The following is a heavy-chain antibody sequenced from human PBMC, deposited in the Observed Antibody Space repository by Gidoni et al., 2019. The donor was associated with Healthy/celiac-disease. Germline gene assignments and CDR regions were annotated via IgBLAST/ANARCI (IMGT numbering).Heavy chain of an antibody. D-gene: IGHD6-13*01. CDR3: ARTVGGYSSSYPDDY. Sequence: EVQLVESGGGLVQPGGSLRLSCAASGFTFSSYWMHWVRQAPGKGLVWVSRSNSDGSSTSYADSVKGRFTISRDNAKNTLYLQMNSLRAEDTAVYYCARTVGGYSSSYPDDYWGQGTLVTVSS. CDR1: GFTFSSYW. CDR2: SNSDGSST. J-gene: IGHJ4*02. V-gene: IGHV3-74*01.